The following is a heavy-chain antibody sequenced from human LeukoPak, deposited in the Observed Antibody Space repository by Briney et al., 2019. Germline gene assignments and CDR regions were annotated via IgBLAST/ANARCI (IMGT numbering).Heavy chain of an antibody. CDR1: GFTFSSYW. Sequence: PGGSLRLSCAASGFTFSSYWMHWVRQAPGKGLVWVSRINSDGSSASYADSVKGRFTISRDNAKNTLYLQMNSLRAEDTAVYYCAKGQIQVEEMATIGAFDYWGQGTLVTVSS. D-gene: IGHD5-24*01. CDR3: AKGQIQVEEMATIGAFDY. CDR2: INSDGSSA. V-gene: IGHV3-74*01. J-gene: IGHJ4*02.